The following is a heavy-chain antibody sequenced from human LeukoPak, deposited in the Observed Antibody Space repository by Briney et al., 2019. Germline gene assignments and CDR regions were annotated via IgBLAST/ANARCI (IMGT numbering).Heavy chain of an antibody. V-gene: IGHV4-59*01. CDR3: ARGRLKGGWSANFDY. D-gene: IGHD6-19*01. Sequence: SETLSLTCTVSGGSISSYYWSWIRQPPGKGLEWIGYIYYSGSTNYNPSLKSRVTISVDTSKNQFSLKLSSVTAADTAVYYCARGRLKGGWSANFDYWGQGTLVTVSS. CDR1: GGSISSYY. CDR2: IYYSGST. J-gene: IGHJ4*02.